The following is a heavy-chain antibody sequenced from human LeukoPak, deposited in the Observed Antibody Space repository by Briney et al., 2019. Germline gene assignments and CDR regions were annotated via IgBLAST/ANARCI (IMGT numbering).Heavy chain of an antibody. CDR2: ISAYNGNT. J-gene: IGHJ4*02. CDR1: GYTFTSYG. V-gene: IGHV1-18*01. Sequence: ASVKVSCKASGYTFTSYGISWLRQAPGQGLEWMGWISAYNGNTNYAQKLQGRVTMTTDTSTSTAYMELRSLRSDDTAVYYCARAYVPYYGSGSYYQRLDYWGQGTLVTVSS. CDR3: ARAYVPYYGSGSYYQRLDY. D-gene: IGHD3-10*01.